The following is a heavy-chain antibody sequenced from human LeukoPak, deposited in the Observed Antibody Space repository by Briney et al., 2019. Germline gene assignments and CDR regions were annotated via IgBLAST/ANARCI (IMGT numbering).Heavy chain of an antibody. D-gene: IGHD5-18*01. CDR1: GFTFRSYD. CDR2: SSSSGTTR. CDR3: ASGRSDGVTAMVHFDY. Sequence: GGSLRLSCAASGFTFRSYDMSWVRQAPGKGLEWVSVSSSSGTTRYFADFVKGRFSISRDNAKNALYLEMKYLRVEDTAVYYCASGRSDGVTAMVHFDYWGRGTLVTVSS. V-gene: IGHV3-48*03. J-gene: IGHJ4*02.